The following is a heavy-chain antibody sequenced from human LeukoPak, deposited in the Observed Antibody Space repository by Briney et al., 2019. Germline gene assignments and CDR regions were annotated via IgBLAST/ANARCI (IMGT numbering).Heavy chain of an antibody. CDR2: INADGSTT. CDR3: VVVVEPPDSDGFDV. D-gene: IGHD5-24*01. CDR1: GFTFGNSW. Sequence: TGGSLRLYCAASGFTFGNSWVHWVRQAPGKGLVWVSLINADGSTTTYADSVKGRFTISRDNARNTLSLQMHSLTIEDTAVYYCVVVVEPPDSDGFDVWGQGTMITVSS. V-gene: IGHV3-74*01. J-gene: IGHJ3*01.